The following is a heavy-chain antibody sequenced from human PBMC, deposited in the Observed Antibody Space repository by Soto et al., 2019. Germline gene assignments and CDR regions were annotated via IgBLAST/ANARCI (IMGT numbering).Heavy chain of an antibody. J-gene: IGHJ4*02. V-gene: IGHV3-33*01. Sequence: QVHLVESGGGVVQPGRSLRLSCAASGVVFNNFGVHWVRQAPGKGLEWVGIIWHDGSNKYYADSVAGRFTLSRDNSKNTVYLQMNSLRGEDTAIYYCAGFNVAMGAAPLEYWGQGTQVTVSS. CDR1: GVVFNNFG. D-gene: IGHD1-26*01. CDR3: AGFNVAMGAAPLEY. CDR2: IWHDGSNK.